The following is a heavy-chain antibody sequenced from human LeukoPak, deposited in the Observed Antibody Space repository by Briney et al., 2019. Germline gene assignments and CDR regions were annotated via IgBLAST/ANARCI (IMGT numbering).Heavy chain of an antibody. D-gene: IGHD3-10*01. J-gene: IGHJ4*02. V-gene: IGHV1-69*04. CDR1: GDTFSTYA. CDR3: AADDYSAGSYLLYFFDY. CDR2: IIPFLNIT. Sequence: SVKVSCKASGDTFSTYAISWVRQAPGQGLEWMGRIIPFLNITNYAQNFEGKVTMNADRSTNTAFMEVASLTFEDTALYYCAADDYSAGSYLLYFFDYWGQGTLITVSS.